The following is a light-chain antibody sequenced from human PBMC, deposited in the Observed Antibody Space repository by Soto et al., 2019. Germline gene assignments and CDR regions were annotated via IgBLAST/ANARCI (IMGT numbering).Light chain of an antibody. Sequence: EIVLTQSPGTLSLSPGERATLSCRTTESVSDSQLAWYQHKPGQAPRLLIHSVSSRATGTADRFSGGGSGTDFTLTICRLEPEDFALYYCQQYGTSRWTFGQGTKVDIK. CDR3: QQYGTSRWT. V-gene: IGKV3-20*01. CDR2: SVS. J-gene: IGKJ1*01. CDR1: ESVSDSQ.